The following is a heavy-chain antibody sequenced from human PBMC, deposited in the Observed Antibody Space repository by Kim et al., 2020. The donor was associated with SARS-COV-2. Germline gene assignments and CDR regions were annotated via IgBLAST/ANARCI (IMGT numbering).Heavy chain of an antibody. D-gene: IGHD3-3*01. Sequence: SETLSLTCTVSGGSISSGGYYWSWIRQHPGKGLEWIGYIYYSGSTYYNPSLKSRVTISVDTSKNQFSLKLSSVTAADTAVYHCARAAPPGITIFGVVRPPYGMDVWGQGTTVTVSS. V-gene: IGHV4-31*03. CDR1: GGSISSGGYY. J-gene: IGHJ6*02. CDR2: IYYSGST. CDR3: ARAAPPGITIFGVVRPPYGMDV.